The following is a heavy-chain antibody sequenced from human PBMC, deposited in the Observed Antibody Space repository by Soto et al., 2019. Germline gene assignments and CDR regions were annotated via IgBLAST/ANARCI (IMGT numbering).Heavy chain of an antibody. CDR1: GGTFSSYT. Sequence: SVKVSCKASGGTFSSYTISWVRQAPGQGLEWMGRIIPILGIANYAQKFQGRVTITADKSTSTAYMELSSLRSEDTAVYYCARGYCSGGSCYGGTYYYYMDVWGKGTTVTVSS. J-gene: IGHJ6*03. CDR3: ARGYCSGGSCYGGTYYYYMDV. V-gene: IGHV1-69*02. CDR2: IIPILGIA. D-gene: IGHD2-15*01.